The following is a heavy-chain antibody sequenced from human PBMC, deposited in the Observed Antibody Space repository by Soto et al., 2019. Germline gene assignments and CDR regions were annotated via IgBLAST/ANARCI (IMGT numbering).Heavy chain of an antibody. D-gene: IGHD4-17*01. Sequence: SGTLSLTCAVSGGSISSSNWWSWVRQPPGKVLEGIGEIYHSGSTNYNPSRKSRVTISVDKSKNQFSLKLSSVTAEDTAVYYCARGWWDDYGDYHPPLDYWGQGTLVTVSS. J-gene: IGHJ4*02. CDR3: ARGWWDDYGDYHPPLDY. V-gene: IGHV4-4*02. CDR2: IYHSGST. CDR1: GGSISSSNW.